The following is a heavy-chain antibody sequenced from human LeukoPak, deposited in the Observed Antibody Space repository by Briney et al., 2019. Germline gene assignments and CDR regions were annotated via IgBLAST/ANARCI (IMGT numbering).Heavy chain of an antibody. Sequence: PGGSLRLSCAASGFTFSMYGMSWVRQAPGKGLEWVSGIRDTGETTYYADSVKGRFTISGDNSKNSVYLQMNSLRAEDAALYYCTKGGVPAASIGAHEYWGQGTLVTVSS. V-gene: IGHV3-23*01. CDR1: GFTFSMYG. CDR2: IRDTGETT. D-gene: IGHD6-13*01. CDR3: TKGGVPAASIGAHEY. J-gene: IGHJ4*02.